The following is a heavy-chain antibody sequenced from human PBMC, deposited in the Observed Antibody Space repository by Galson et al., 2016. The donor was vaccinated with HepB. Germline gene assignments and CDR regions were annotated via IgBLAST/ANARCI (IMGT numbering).Heavy chain of an antibody. CDR1: GYKFTSYG. V-gene: IGHV1-18*01. CDR2: ISPYNDNT. Sequence: SVKVSCKASGYKFTSYGISRVRQAPGQGLEWMGRISPYNDNTKFVQKFQDRVIMTTDRSRSTAYMELGSLTSDDTAMYYCATHQWGTVGAAFDYWGQGTLVTVSS. J-gene: IGHJ4*02. CDR3: ATHQWGTVGAAFDY. D-gene: IGHD1-26*01.